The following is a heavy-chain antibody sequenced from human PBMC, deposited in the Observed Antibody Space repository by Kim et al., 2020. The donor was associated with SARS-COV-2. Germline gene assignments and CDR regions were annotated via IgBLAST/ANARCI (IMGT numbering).Heavy chain of an antibody. Sequence: KNHAVSVKLRITITPDTSKNQFSLQLNSVTPEDTAVYYCARDSVRHFDYWGQGTLVTVSS. D-gene: IGHD6-6*01. CDR2: K. CDR3: ARDSVRHFDY. J-gene: IGHJ4*02. V-gene: IGHV6-1*01.